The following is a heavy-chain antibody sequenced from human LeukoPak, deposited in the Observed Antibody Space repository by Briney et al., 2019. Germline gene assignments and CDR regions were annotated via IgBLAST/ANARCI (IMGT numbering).Heavy chain of an antibody. Sequence: GGSLRLSCVASGFTFSSNGMHWVRQAPGKGLEWVTFIQYDGSKKYYADSVKGRFTISRGNSKNTLYLQMNSLRAEDTAVYYCARGGMATTMFDYWGQGTLVTVSS. V-gene: IGHV3-30*02. CDR1: GFTFSSNG. J-gene: IGHJ4*02. D-gene: IGHD5-24*01. CDR2: IQYDGSKK. CDR3: ARGGMATTMFDY.